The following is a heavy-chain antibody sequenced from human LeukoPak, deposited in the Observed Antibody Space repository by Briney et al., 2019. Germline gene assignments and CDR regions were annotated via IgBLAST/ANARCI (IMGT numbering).Heavy chain of an antibody. D-gene: IGHD3-10*01. CDR1: GYSFTSYW. V-gene: IGHV5-51*01. CDR2: IYPGDSDT. Sequence: GESLKISCEGSGYSFTSYWIGWVRQMPGKGLEWMGIIYPGDSDTRYSPSFQGQVTISADKSISTAYLQWSSLKASDTAMYYCARCTMVRGVTSPFDYWGQGTLVTVSS. CDR3: ARCTMVRGVTSPFDY. J-gene: IGHJ4*02.